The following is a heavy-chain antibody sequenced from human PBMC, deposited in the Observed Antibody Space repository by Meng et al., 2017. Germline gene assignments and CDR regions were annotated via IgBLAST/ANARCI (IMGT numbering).Heavy chain of an antibody. CDR3: VRDEDISAAGKLFGDY. CDR2: IDPNSGVT. V-gene: IGHV1-2*06. CDR1: GYPFTAYY. J-gene: IGHJ4*02. Sequence: QVPMVQSGVEVKKPGASVKVSCTPSGYPFTAYYIHWVRQAPGQGLDWMGRIDPNSGVTEYAQKFQGRVTVTGDTSISTAYMELSRLRSDDTAIYYCVRDEDISAAGKLFGDYWGQGTLVTVSS. D-gene: IGHD6-13*01.